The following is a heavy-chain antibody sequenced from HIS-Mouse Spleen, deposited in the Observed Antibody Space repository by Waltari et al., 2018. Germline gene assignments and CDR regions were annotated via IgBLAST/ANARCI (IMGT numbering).Heavy chain of an antibody. D-gene: IGHD1-26*01. CDR3: ARMGPASGSYGDY. V-gene: IGHV4-34*01. Sequence: QVQLQQWGAELLKPSKTLSLTCPVNGGPFSGSYWSWTRQPPGKGLEWIGEINHSGSTNYNPSLKSRVTISVDTSKNQFSLKLSSVTAADTAVYYCARMGPASGSYGDYWGQGTLVTVSS. J-gene: IGHJ4*02. CDR2: INHSGST. CDR1: GGPFSGSY.